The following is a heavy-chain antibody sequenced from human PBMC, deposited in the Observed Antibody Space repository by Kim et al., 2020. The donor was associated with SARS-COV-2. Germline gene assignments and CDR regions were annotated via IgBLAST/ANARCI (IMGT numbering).Heavy chain of an antibody. J-gene: IGHJ3*01. CDR2: IYRGETT. V-gene: IGHV4-4*07. CDR1: GASLNDYY. D-gene: IGHD3-3*02. Sequence: SETLSLTCTVSGASLNDYYWSWIRQPAGKGLEWIGRIYRGETTNYNPSLSRRVTMSLDTSKTQFFLNLGSVTAADTAIYFCARLAKNSLDVWGQGTAVTVS. CDR3: ARLAKNSLDV.